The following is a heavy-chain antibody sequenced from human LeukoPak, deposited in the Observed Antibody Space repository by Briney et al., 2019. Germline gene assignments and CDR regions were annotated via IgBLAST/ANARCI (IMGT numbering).Heavy chain of an antibody. CDR2: IIPIFGTA. V-gene: IGHV1-69*13. Sequence: SVKVSCKASGGTFSSYAISWVRQAPGQGLEWMGGIIPIFGTANYAQKFQGRVTITADESTSTAYMEQSRLSSEDTAVYYCARDRIQFSLSWFDPWGQGTLVTVSS. CDR1: GGTFSSYA. J-gene: IGHJ5*02. CDR3: ARDRIQFSLSWFDP. D-gene: IGHD5-18*01.